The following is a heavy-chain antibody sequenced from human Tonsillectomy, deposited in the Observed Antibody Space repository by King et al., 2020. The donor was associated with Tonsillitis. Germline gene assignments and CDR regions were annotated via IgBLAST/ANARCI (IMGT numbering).Heavy chain of an antibody. J-gene: IGHJ4*02. D-gene: IGHD3-3*01. CDR1: GFIFDDFA. CDR3: AKARFGVVTSFDY. Sequence: VQLVESGGGLVQPGRSLRLSCAASGFIFDDFAMHWVRQAPGKGLEWVSSINWNSNNLAYADSVKGRFTISRDNAKNSLYLQMNSLRAEDTALYYCAKARFGVVTSFDYWGQGTLVTVSS. CDR2: INWNSNNL. V-gene: IGHV3-9*01.